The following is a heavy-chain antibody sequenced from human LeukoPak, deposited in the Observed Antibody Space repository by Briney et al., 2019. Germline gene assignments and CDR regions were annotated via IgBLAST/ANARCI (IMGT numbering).Heavy chain of an antibody. CDR2: ISNSSTI. D-gene: IGHD1-1*01. CDR3: ARDGISWNDAPQFDY. Sequence: GGSLRLSCAASGFTFSSYAMNWVRQAPGKGLEWVSYISNSSTIHYAASVKGRFTISRDNAKNSLYLQMNSLRAEDTAVYYCARDGISWNDAPQFDYWGQGTLVTVSS. V-gene: IGHV3-48*01. J-gene: IGHJ4*02. CDR1: GFTFSSYA.